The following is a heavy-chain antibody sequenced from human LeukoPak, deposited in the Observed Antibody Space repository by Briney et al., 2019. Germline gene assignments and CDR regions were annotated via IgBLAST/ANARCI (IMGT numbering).Heavy chain of an antibody. V-gene: IGHV3-23*01. J-gene: IGHJ4*02. CDR2: ISGSGGST. D-gene: IGHD6-19*01. CDR3: AKDTGVRYSSGWYGY. Sequence: GGSLRLSCAASGFTFSSYAMSWVRQAPGRGLEWVSAISGSGGSTYYADSVKGRFTISRDNSKNTLYLQMNSLRAEDTAVYYCAKDTGVRYSSGWYGYWGQGTLVTVSS. CDR1: GFTFSSYA.